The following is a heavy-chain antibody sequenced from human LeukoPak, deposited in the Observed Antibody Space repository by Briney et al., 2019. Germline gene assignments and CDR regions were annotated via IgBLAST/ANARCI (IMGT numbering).Heavy chain of an antibody. V-gene: IGHV3-21*01. CDR1: GFTFSTYS. Sequence: KPGGSLRLSCAASGFTFSTYSMNWVRQAPGKGLEWVSSISSTSSYIYYADSVKGRLTISRDNAKNSLYLQMNSLRAEDTAVYYCAREDASDIWGQGTMVTVSS. CDR2: ISSTSSYI. CDR3: AREDASDI. J-gene: IGHJ3*02.